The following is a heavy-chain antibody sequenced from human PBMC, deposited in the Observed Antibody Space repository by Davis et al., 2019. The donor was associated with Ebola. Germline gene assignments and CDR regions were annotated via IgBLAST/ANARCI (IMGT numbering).Heavy chain of an antibody. CDR2: IYYSGST. V-gene: IGHV4-39*07. CDR1: GGSISSSSYY. Sequence: SETLSLTCTVSGGSISSSSYYWGWIRQPPGKGLEWLGSIYYSGSTTYNPSLKSRVTISVDRSKNQFSLNLNFVSTADTAVYYCARVGQSYYASGSYFDYWGQGMLVTVSS. CDR3: ARVGQSYYASGSYFDY. D-gene: IGHD3-10*01. J-gene: IGHJ4*02.